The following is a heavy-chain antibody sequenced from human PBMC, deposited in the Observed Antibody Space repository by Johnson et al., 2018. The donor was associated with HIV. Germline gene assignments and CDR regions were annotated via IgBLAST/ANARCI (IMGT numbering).Heavy chain of an antibody. V-gene: IGHV3-9*01. J-gene: IGHJ3*02. CDR3: ARDPFRDAFDI. CDR1: GFTFDDYA. CDR2: ISWNSGSI. Sequence: QLVESGGGLVQPGRSLRLSCAASGFTFDDYAMHLVRQAPGKGLEWVSGISWNSGSIGYAESVKGRFTISRDNSKNTLYLQMNSLRAEDTAVYYCARDPFRDAFDIWGQGTMVTVSS.